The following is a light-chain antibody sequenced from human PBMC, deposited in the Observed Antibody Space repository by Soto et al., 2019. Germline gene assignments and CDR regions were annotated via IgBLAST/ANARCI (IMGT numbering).Light chain of an antibody. J-gene: IGKJ1*01. Sequence: EIVLTQSPATLSLSPGERATLSCRASQGVSSYLAWYQQKPGQAPRLLIYDASNRATGIPARFSGSGPGTDFTLTISKLEPEDFAVYYCQQYGSSPRTFGQGTRVEIK. CDR3: QQYGSSPRT. CDR2: DAS. V-gene: IGKV3-20*01. CDR1: QGVSSY.